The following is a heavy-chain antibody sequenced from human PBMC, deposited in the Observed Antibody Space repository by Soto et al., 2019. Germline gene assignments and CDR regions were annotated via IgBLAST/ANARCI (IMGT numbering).Heavy chain of an antibody. Sequence: SQTLSLTCAISGDSVSSNSAAWDWIRQSPSRGLEWLGRTYYRSKWYNDYAVSVKSRIIINPDTSKNQFSLHLNSVTLEDTAVYYCARDTGYDFDYWGQGTLVTVSS. J-gene: IGHJ4*02. V-gene: IGHV6-1*01. CDR2: TYYRSKWYN. D-gene: IGHD5-12*01. CDR1: GDSVSSNSAA. CDR3: ARDTGYDFDY.